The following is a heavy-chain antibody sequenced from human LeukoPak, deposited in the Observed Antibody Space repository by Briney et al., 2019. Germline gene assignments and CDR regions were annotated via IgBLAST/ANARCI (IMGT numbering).Heavy chain of an antibody. CDR1: GFTFSSYP. Sequence: RGSLRLSCAASGFTFSSYPMSWVRQAPGKGLEWVSAISGVGGSSYYADSVKGRFTISRDNSKNTLYLQMNSLRAEDTAVYYCAKTPNSYTSGWYDYWGQGTLVTVSP. CDR2: ISGVGGSS. J-gene: IGHJ4*02. V-gene: IGHV3-23*01. D-gene: IGHD6-19*01. CDR3: AKTPNSYTSGWYDY.